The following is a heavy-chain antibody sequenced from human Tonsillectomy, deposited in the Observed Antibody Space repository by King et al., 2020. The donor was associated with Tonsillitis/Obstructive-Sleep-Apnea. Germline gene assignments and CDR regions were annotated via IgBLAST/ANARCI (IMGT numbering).Heavy chain of an antibody. Sequence: QLVQSGAEVKKPGSSVKVSCKASGGTFSNYGFSWVRQAPGQGLEWMGGIIPTLGISNYAQKFQGRVTITADKSTSTGYMELSSLRSADTAVYYCARATRIAVAARYYLDYGGQGTLVTVSS. CDR2: IIPTLGIS. D-gene: IGHD6-19*01. J-gene: IGHJ4*02. CDR3: ARATRIAVAARYYLDY. CDR1: GGTFSNYG. V-gene: IGHV1-69*10.